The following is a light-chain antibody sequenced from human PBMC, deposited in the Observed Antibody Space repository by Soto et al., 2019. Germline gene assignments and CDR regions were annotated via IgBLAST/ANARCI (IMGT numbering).Light chain of an antibody. Sequence: EIVLTQSPGTLSVSSGESATLSCRASQSVTSNYVAWYQQKPGLPPRLLIFGASNRATGIPDRFSGGVSGTDFTLTISRLEPEDFALYICQQYGSSPYTFGLGTRLESK. V-gene: IGKV3-20*01. CDR3: QQYGSSPYT. CDR2: GAS. J-gene: IGKJ5*01. CDR1: QSVTSNY.